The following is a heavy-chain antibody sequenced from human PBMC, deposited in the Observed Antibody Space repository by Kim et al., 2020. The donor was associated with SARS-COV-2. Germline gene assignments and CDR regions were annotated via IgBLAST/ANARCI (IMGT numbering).Heavy chain of an antibody. J-gene: IGHJ6*03. Sequence: YYSPSLGGRVTVSADTSKNQVSLKLSSVTAADTAVYYCARIYSSSFYMDVWGKGTSVTVSS. D-gene: IGHD2-15*01. V-gene: IGHV4-39*01. CDR3: ARIYSSSFYMDV.